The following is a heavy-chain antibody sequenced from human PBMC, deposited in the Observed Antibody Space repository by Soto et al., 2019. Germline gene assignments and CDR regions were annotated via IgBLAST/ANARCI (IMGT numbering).Heavy chain of an antibody. CDR1: GFTVSSNY. V-gene: IGHV3-53*01. CDR3: AKDLMGYSSGCFDP. J-gene: IGHJ5*02. CDR2: IYSGGST. D-gene: IGHD6-19*01. Sequence: GGSLRLSCAASGFTVSSNYMSWVRQAPGKGLEWVSVIYSGGSTYYADSVKGRFTISRDNSKNTLYLQMNSLRAEDTAVYYCAKDLMGYSSGCFDPWGQGTLVTVSS.